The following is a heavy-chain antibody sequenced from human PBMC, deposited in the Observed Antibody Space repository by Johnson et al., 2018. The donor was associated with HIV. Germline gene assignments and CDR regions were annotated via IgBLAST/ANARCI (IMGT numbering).Heavy chain of an antibody. CDR3: ARDRGAFDI. J-gene: IGHJ3*02. CDR1: GFTFSDYY. CDR2: IYSGGST. V-gene: IGHV3-66*01. Sequence: VQLVESGGGLVQPGGSLRVSCVTSGFTFSDYYMSWIRQAPGKGLEWVSVIYSGGSTYYADSVKGRFTFVRDNAKNSVYLQMTSLRVEDTAVYYCARDRGAFDIWGQGTMVTVSS.